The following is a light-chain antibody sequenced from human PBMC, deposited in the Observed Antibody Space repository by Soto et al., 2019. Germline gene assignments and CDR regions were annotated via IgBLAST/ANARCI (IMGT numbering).Light chain of an antibody. J-gene: IGKJ4*01. V-gene: IGKV3-15*01. CDR3: QRYNSWPPLT. CDR1: QSVSSN. CDR2: GAS. Sequence: EMKMPQSPATLSVSQGERATLSCRASQSVSSNLAWYQQKPGQAPRLLIYGASARATDIPARFSGSGSGTEFTLTISSLQPEDFAVYYGQRYNSWPPLTFGGATKVDI.